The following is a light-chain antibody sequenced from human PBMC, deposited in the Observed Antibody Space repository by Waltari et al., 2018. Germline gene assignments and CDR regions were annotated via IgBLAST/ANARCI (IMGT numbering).Light chain of an antibody. CDR2: EVS. V-gene: IGLV2-14*01. Sequence: QSALTQPASLSGSPGQSITISCTGTSSDVGAFHYVPWYQQHPGKAPKVIIYEVSNRPSGVSTRFSGSKSGNTASLTISGLQAVDEADYYCNSYTTTSARVFGGGTRLTVL. CDR3: NSYTTTSARV. J-gene: IGLJ3*02. CDR1: SSDVGAFHY.